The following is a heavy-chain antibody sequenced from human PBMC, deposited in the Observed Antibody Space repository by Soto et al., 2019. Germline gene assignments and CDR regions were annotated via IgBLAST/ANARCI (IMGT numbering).Heavy chain of an antibody. CDR2: IYYSGST. D-gene: IGHD2-21*02. J-gene: IGHJ5*02. CDR3: ARGCGGDCYSRWFDP. Sequence: QVQLQESGPGLVKPSQTLSLTCTVSGGSISSGGYYWSWIRQHPGKGLEWIGYIYYSGSTYYNPSLKSRVTISVDTSKSQFSLKLSSVTAADTAVYYCARGCGGDCYSRWFDPWGQGTLVTVSS. V-gene: IGHV4-31*03. CDR1: GGSISSGGYY.